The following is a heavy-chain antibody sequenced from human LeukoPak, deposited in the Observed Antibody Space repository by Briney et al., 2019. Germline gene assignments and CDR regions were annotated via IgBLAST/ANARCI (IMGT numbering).Heavy chain of an antibody. D-gene: IGHD4-17*01. CDR2: ISYDGSNK. V-gene: IGHV3-30*18. J-gene: IGHJ1*01. Sequence: PGGSLRLPCAASGFTFRSYGMHWVRQAPGKGLEWVAVISYDGSNKYYADSVKGRFTISRDNSKNTLYLQMNSLRAEDTAVYYCAKDGLATVNLYFQHWGQGTLVTVSS. CDR3: AKDGLATVNLYFQH. CDR1: GFTFRSYG.